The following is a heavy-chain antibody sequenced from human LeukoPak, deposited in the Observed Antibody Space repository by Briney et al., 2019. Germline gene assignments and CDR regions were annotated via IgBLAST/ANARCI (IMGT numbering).Heavy chain of an antibody. CDR3: ARAYDYVWEAYYFDY. CDR1: GGSVSSGSYY. Sequence: PSETLSLTCTVSGGSVSSGSYYWSWIRQPPGKGLEWIGYIYYSGSTNYNPSLKSRVTISVDTSKNQFSLKLSSVTAADTAVYYCARAYDYVWEAYYFDYWGQGTLVTVSS. J-gene: IGHJ4*02. V-gene: IGHV4-61*01. CDR2: IYYSGST. D-gene: IGHD3-16*01.